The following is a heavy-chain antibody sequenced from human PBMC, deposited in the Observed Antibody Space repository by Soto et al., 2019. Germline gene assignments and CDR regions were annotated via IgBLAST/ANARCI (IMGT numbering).Heavy chain of an antibody. J-gene: IGHJ4*02. CDR2: IVVGSGNT. D-gene: IGHD4-17*01. CDR1: GFTFTSSA. Sequence: SVKVSCKASGFTFTSSAVQWVRQARGQRLEWIGWIVVGSGNTNYAQKFQERVTITRDMSTSTAYMELSSLRSEDTAVYYCAAGSNGDYRDDYWGQGTLVTVSS. CDR3: AAGSNGDYRDDY. V-gene: IGHV1-58*01.